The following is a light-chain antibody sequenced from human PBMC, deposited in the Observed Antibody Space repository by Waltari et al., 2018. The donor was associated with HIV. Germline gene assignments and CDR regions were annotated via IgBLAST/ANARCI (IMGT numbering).Light chain of an antibody. V-gene: IGLV1-40*01. Sequence: QSVLTQPPSVSGAPGQRVTISCTGSNSNIGSTYDVHWYQLLPGKAPKLLIYANNMRPSGVPDRFAGSKAGASASLAITGLQAEDEADYSCQSYDSRLSAWVFGGGTKVTVL. J-gene: IGLJ3*02. CDR2: ANN. CDR3: QSYDSRLSAWV. CDR1: NSNIGSTYD.